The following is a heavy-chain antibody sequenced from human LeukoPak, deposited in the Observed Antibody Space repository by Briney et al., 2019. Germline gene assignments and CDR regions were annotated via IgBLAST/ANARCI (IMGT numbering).Heavy chain of an antibody. V-gene: IGHV3-21*04. J-gene: IGHJ6*03. Sequence: PGGSLRLSCAASGFTFSSYEMNWVRQAPGKGLEWVSSISSSSSYIYYADSVKGRFTISRDNAKNSLYLQMNSLRAEDTALYYCVRVMGYCSDGSCYPRGVGYYYMDVWGKGTTVTIS. CDR1: GFTFSSYE. CDR3: VRVMGYCSDGSCYPRGVGYYYMDV. CDR2: ISSSSSYI. D-gene: IGHD2-15*01.